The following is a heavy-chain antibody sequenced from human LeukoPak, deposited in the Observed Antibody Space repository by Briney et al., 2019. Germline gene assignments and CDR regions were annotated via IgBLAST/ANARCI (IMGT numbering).Heavy chain of an antibody. J-gene: IGHJ1*01. Sequence: GGSLRLSCAASGFTFSSYWMHWVRQAPGKGLVWVSRIKSDGSTNYADSVKGRSTTSRDNAKNTVSLQMNSLRAEDTGVYYCARAPSEIGGYYPEYFRHWGQGTLVTVSS. D-gene: IGHD3-22*01. CDR2: IKSDGST. CDR1: GFTFSSYW. V-gene: IGHV3-74*01. CDR3: ARAPSEIGGYYPEYFRH.